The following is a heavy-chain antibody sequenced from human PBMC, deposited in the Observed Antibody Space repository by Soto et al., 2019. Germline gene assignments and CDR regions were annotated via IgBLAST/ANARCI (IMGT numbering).Heavy chain of an antibody. J-gene: IGHJ6*02. CDR2: ISYDGSNK. CDR1: GFTFSSYA. V-gene: IGHV3-30-3*01. D-gene: IGHD4-17*01. CDR3: ARVGVTTASYYYYGMDV. Sequence: VGSLRLSCAAFGFTFSSYAMHWVRQAPGKGLEWVAVISYDGSNKYYADSVKGRFTISRDNSKNTLYLQMNSLRAEDTAVYYCARVGVTTASYYYYGMDVWGQGTTVTVSS.